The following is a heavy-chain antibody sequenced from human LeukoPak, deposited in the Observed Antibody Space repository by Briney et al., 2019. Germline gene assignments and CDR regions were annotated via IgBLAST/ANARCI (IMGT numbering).Heavy chain of an antibody. V-gene: IGHV3-74*01. D-gene: IGHD6-13*01. CDR2: INSDGSST. Sequence: GGSLRLSCAASGFTFSSYWMSWVRQAPGKGLVWVSRINSDGSSTSYADSVKGRFTISRDNAKNTLYLQMNSLRADDTAVYYCAREPSTAAAGNGINYWGQGTLVTVSS. J-gene: IGHJ4*02. CDR1: GFTFSSYW. CDR3: AREPSTAAAGNGINY.